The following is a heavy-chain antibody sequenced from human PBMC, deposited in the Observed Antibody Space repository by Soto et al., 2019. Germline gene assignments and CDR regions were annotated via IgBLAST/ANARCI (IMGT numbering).Heavy chain of an antibody. D-gene: IGHD3-22*01. CDR3: ARLGHVYYYDSSGYRAYFQH. CDR2: IYYSGST. CDR1: GGSFSSFY. Sequence: PAGSLTLSCDASGGSFSSFYWHWVRQPPGKGLEWIGYIYYSGSTNYNPSLKSRVTISVDTSKNQFSLKLSSVTAADTAVYYCARLGHVYYYDSSGYRAYFQHWGQGTLVTVS. J-gene: IGHJ1*01. V-gene: IGHV4-59*01.